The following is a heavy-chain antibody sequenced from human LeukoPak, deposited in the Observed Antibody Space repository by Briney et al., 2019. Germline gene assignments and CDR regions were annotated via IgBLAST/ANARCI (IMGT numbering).Heavy chain of an antibody. V-gene: IGHV1-69*13. CDR1: GGTFSSYA. J-gene: IGHJ4*02. Sequence: SVKVSCKASGGTFSSYAINWVRQAPGQGLEWMGGIIPIFGTANYAQKFQGRVTITADESTSTAYMELSSLRSEDTAVYYCARSIAAAGTAFDYWGQGTLVTVSS. CDR3: ARSIAAAGTAFDY. D-gene: IGHD6-13*01. CDR2: IIPIFGTA.